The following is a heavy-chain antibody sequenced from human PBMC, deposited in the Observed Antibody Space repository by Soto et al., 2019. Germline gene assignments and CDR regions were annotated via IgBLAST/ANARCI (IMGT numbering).Heavy chain of an antibody. Sequence: QLQLQESGPGLVKPSETLSLTCTVSGGSISSSSYYWGWIRQPPGKGLELIGSIYYSGSTYYNPSRKSRVTLSVDTSQNQFSLKLSSVTAADTAVYYCARRGGESYWYFDLWGRGTLVTVSS. CDR1: GGSISSSSYY. V-gene: IGHV4-39*01. CDR2: IYYSGST. CDR3: ARRGGESYWYFDL. D-gene: IGHD2-21*01. J-gene: IGHJ2*01.